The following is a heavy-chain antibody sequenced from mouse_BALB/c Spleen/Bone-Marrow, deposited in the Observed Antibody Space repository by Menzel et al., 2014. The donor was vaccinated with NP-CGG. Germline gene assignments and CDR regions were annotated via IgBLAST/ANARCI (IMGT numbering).Heavy chain of an antibody. D-gene: IGHD4-1*01. J-gene: IGHJ2*01. CDR2: ISSGSSTI. CDR3: TRGGNWDDFDA. Sequence: EVKLVESGGGLVQPGGSRKLSCAASGFTFSSFGMHWVRQAPEKGLEWVAYISSGSSTIFYADTVKGRFTVSRDNPKNTLPLQMTSLRSEDTAMYFCTRGGNWDDFDAWGQGTTLTVSA. V-gene: IGHV5-17*02. CDR1: GFTFSSFG.